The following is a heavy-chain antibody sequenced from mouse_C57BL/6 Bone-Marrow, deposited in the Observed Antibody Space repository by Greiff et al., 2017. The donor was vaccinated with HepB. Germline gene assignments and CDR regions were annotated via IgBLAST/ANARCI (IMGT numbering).Heavy chain of an antibody. CDR3: ARGKRDYDGAY. Sequence: EVKLMESGPELVKPGASVKISCKASGYSFTGYYMNWVKQSPEKSLEWIGEINPSTGGTTYNQKFKAKATLTVDKSSSTAYMQLKSLTSEDSAVYYCARGKRDYDGAYWGQGTLVTVSA. V-gene: IGHV1-42*01. CDR2: INPSTGGT. CDR1: GYSFTGYY. J-gene: IGHJ3*01. D-gene: IGHD2-4*01.